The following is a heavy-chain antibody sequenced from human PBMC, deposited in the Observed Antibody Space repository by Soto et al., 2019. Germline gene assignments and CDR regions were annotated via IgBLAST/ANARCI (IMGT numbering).Heavy chain of an antibody. V-gene: IGHV4-31*03. J-gene: IGHJ4*02. Sequence: QVQLQESGPGLVKPSQTLSLTCTVSGGSITSSGYYWSWIRQHPGEGLEWIGFTSNSGSTSYNPSLKRWVTISVDPSSNQFSLNLKAGTAADTAVYYCARGGGSTKVDYWGQGTLVTVSP. D-gene: IGHD2-2*01. CDR3: ARGGGSTKVDY. CDR1: GGSITSSGYY. CDR2: TSNSGST.